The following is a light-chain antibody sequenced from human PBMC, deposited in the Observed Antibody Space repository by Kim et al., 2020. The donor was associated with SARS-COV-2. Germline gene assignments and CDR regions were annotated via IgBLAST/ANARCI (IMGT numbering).Light chain of an antibody. J-gene: IGKJ4*01. Sequence: PGERVTLSCRASQSVSSSYLTWYQQKPGQAPRLLIYGASTRATGIPARFSGSGSGTDFILTISSLQPEDFAVYYCQQDYNLLTFGGGTKLEI. V-gene: IGKV3D-7*01. CDR2: GAS. CDR3: QQDYNLLT. CDR1: QSVSSSY.